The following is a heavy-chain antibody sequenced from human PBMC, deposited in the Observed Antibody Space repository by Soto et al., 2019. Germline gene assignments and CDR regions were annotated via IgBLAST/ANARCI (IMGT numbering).Heavy chain of an antibody. V-gene: IGHV4-34*01. CDR1: GGSFSGYY. CDR3: ARTYSSSWSPCDY. D-gene: IGHD6-13*01. Sequence: QVQLQQWGAGLLKPSETLSLTCAVYGGSFSGYYWSWIRQPPGKGLEWIGEINHSGSTNYNPSLKSRVTISVDTSKNQFSLKLSSVTAADTAVYYCARTYSSSWSPCDYWGQGTLVTVSS. J-gene: IGHJ4*02. CDR2: INHSGST.